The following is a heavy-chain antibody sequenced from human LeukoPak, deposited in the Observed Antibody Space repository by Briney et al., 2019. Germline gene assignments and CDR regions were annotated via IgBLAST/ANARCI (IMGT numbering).Heavy chain of an antibody. Sequence: PSETLSLTCAVYGGSFGGYYWSWIRQPPGKGLEWIGEINHSGSTNYNPSLKSRVTISVDTSKNQFSLKLSSVTAADTAVYYCARVAGIVVVVAAYFDYWGQGTLVTVSS. CDR2: INHSGST. D-gene: IGHD2-15*01. V-gene: IGHV4-34*01. CDR1: GGSFGGYY. J-gene: IGHJ4*02. CDR3: ARVAGIVVVVAAYFDY.